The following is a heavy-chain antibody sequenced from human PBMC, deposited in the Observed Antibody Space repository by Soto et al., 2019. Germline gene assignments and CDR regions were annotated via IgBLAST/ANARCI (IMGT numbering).Heavy chain of an antibody. J-gene: IGHJ5*02. CDR1: GYTFTSYG. CDR2: ISAYNGNT. D-gene: IGHD1-1*01. Sequence: ASVKVSCKASGYTFTSYGISWVRQAPGQGLEWMGWISAYNGNTNYAQKLQGRVTMTTDTSTSTAYMELRSLRSDDTAVYYCARDMSGKMARNWFDPWGQGTLVTVSS. V-gene: IGHV1-18*01. CDR3: ARDMSGKMARNWFDP.